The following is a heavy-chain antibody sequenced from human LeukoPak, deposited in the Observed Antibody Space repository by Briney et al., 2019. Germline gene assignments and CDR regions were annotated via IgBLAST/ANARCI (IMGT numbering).Heavy chain of an antibody. CDR3: ARETRDIVVVPAAMDNWFDP. D-gene: IGHD2-2*01. V-gene: IGHV4-30-2*01. CDR1: GGSISSGGYY. CDR2: IYHSGST. J-gene: IGHJ5*02. Sequence: SETLSLTCTVSGGSISSGGYYWSWIRQPPGKGLEWIGYIYHSGSTYYNPSLKSRVTISVDRSKNQFSLKLSSVAAADTAVYYCARETRDIVVVPAAMDNWFDPWGQGTLVTVSS.